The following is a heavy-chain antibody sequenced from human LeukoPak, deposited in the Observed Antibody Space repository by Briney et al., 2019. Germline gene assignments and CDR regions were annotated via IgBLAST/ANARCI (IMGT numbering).Heavy chain of an antibody. CDR3: ARDAPYFY. CDR1: GFTFSSYA. D-gene: IGHD2/OR15-2a*01. Sequence: GSLRLSCAASGFTFSSYAMHWVRQAPGKGLGWVAVISYDGSNKYYADSVRGRFTISRDNSKNTLYLQMNSLRAEDTAVYYCARDAPYFYWGQGTLVTVSS. CDR2: ISYDGSNK. V-gene: IGHV3-30*14. J-gene: IGHJ4*02.